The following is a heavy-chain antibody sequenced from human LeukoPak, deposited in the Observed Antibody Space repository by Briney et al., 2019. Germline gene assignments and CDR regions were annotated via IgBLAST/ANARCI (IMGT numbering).Heavy chain of an antibody. CDR1: GGSFSGYY. Sequence: SETLSHTCAVYGGSFSGYYWSWLRQPPGKGLEWIGEINHSGSTNYNPSLKSRVTISVDTSKNQFSLKLSSVTAADTAVYYCARGYYDSSGYYQSPIFDYWGQGTLVTVSS. J-gene: IGHJ4*02. CDR2: INHSGST. D-gene: IGHD3-22*01. V-gene: IGHV4-34*01. CDR3: ARGYYDSSGYYQSPIFDY.